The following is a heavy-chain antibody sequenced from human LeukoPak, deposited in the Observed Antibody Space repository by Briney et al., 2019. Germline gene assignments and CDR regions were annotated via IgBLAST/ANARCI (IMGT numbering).Heavy chain of an antibody. J-gene: IGHJ1*01. CDR3: VTDPRLFQN. Sequence: GGSLRLSCAASGFSFSDRWMSWVRQAPGKGLEWVADTNQDGSEKHYVDSVKGRFSISRDNAKSSLYLQMNSLRAEDTAVYYCVTDPRLFQNWGQGTLVTVSS. V-gene: IGHV3-7*01. CDR2: TNQDGSEK. CDR1: GFSFSDRW.